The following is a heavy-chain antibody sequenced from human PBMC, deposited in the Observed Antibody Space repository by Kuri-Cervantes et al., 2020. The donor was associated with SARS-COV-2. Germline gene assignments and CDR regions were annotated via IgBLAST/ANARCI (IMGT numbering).Heavy chain of an antibody. CDR1: GFTFSDHY. V-gene: IGHV3-72*01. D-gene: IGHD2-21*01. Sequence: GESLKISCAASGFTFSDHYMDWVRQAPGRGLERVGRIRNKDGKYSTEYAASVRGRFTISRDDSKKSLYLQMNSLQTEDTAVYYCTSLQRIPLFDIWGQGTVVTVSS. J-gene: IGHJ3*02. CDR3: TSLQRIPLFDI. CDR2: IRNKDGKYST.